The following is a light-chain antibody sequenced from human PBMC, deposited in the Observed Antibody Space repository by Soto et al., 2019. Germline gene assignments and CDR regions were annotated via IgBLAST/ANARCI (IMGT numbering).Light chain of an antibody. CDR1: SSDVGNYNC. J-gene: IGLJ2*01. Sequence: QSALTQPASVSGSPGQSITISCTGTSSDVGNYNCVSWYQQHPGKAPELMIYDVSNRPSGVSDRFSGSKSGNTASLTISGLQAEDEADYYCGSYTSTSTLGLFGGGTKLTVL. CDR3: GSYTSTSTLGL. V-gene: IGLV2-14*03. CDR2: DVS.